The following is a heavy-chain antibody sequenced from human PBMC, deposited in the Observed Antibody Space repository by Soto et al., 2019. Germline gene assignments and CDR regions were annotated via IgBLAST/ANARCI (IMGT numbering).Heavy chain of an antibody. D-gene: IGHD2-21*02. CDR3: AREPLAYCGGDCFGYFDY. J-gene: IGHJ4*02. V-gene: IGHV1-46*03. CDR2: INPSGGST. Sequence: ASVKVSCKASGYTFTSYYIHWVRQAPGQGLEWMGIINPSGGSTSYAQKFQGRVTMTRDTSTSTVYMELSSLRSEDTAVYYCAREPLAYCGGDCFGYFDYWGQGTLVTVSS. CDR1: GYTFTSYY.